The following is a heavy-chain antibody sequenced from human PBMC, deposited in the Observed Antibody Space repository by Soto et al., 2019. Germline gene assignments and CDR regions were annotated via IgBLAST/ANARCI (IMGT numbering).Heavy chain of an antibody. CDR2: ISGGGDAT. D-gene: IGHD3-10*01. J-gene: IGHJ2*01. Sequence: EVQLLDSGGGLVQPGGSLRLSCAASGFTFSGYALTWVRQAPGKGLEGVSAISGGGDATFYADSVKGRFTISRDNSTNTLYLQLNTLRAEDTAVYYCARKVSGSTGRPDLWYFDLWGRGTLVTVSS. CDR1: GFTFSGYA. CDR3: ARKVSGSTGRPDLWYFDL. V-gene: IGHV3-23*01.